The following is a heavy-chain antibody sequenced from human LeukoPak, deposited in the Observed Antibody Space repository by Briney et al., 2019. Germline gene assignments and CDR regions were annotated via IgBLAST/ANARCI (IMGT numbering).Heavy chain of an antibody. CDR3: ARDPDLYSSSWYGPFDY. CDR2: IKQDGSEK. Sequence: GGSLRLSCAASGFTFSSYWMSWVRQAPGKGLEWVANIKQDGSEKYYVDSVKGRFTISRDNSKNTLYLQMNSLRAEDTAVYYCARDPDLYSSSWYGPFDYWGQGTLVTVSS. J-gene: IGHJ4*02. D-gene: IGHD6-13*01. V-gene: IGHV3-7*01. CDR1: GFTFSSYW.